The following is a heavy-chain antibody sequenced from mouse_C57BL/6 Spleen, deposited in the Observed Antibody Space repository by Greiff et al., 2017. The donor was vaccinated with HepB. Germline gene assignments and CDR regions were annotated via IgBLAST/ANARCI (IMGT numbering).Heavy chain of an antibody. Sequence: EVQVVESGGGLVQPGGSLSLSCAASGFTFTDYYMSWVRQPPGKALEWLGFIRNKANGYTTEYSASVKGRFTISRDNSQSILYLQMNALRAEDSATYYCARFFDDYDDYFDYWGQGTTLTVSS. D-gene: IGHD2-4*01. J-gene: IGHJ2*01. V-gene: IGHV7-3*01. CDR3: ARFFDDYDDYFDY. CDR2: IRNKANGYTT. CDR1: GFTFTDYY.